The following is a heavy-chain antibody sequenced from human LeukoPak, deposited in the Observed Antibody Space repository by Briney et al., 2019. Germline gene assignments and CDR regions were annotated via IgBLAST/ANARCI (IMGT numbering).Heavy chain of an antibody. CDR2: ISVSGGST. V-gene: IGHV3-23*01. Sequence: GGSLRLSCTASELTFSNYAMSWVRQAPGKGLEWVSAISVSGGSTYYADSVKGRFTISRDNSKNTLYLQMNSLRAEDTAVYYCAKAPVATIRYFDYWGQGTLVTVSS. J-gene: IGHJ4*02. CDR1: ELTFSNYA. D-gene: IGHD5-12*01. CDR3: AKAPVATIRYFDY.